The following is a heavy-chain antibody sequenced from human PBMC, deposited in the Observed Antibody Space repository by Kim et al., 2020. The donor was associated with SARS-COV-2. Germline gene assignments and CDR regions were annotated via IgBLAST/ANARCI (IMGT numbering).Heavy chain of an antibody. CDR3: ARDSRGRYCSGGSCSPGFYYYYYGMDV. D-gene: IGHD2-15*01. V-gene: IGHV3-11*05. CDR2: ISSSSSYT. CDR1: GFTFSDYY. J-gene: IGHJ6*02. Sequence: GGSLRLSCAASGFTFSDYYMSWIHQAPGKGLEWVSYISSSSSYTNYADSVKGRFTISRDNAKNSLYLQMNSLRAEDTAVYYCARDSRGRYCSGGSCSPGFYYYYYGMDVWGQGTTVTVSS.